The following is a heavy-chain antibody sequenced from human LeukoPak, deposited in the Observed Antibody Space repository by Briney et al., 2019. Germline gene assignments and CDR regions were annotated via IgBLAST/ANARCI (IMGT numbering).Heavy chain of an antibody. Sequence: GGSLRLSCEASGLSFGDYTMHWVRQAPGKGLEWVSLISRNGAATKYADSVRGRFTISRDNSKNSLYLQMNSLNTEDTALYYCAKDSSRDSSGYSLFDYWGQGTLVTVSS. D-gene: IGHD3-22*01. CDR2: ISRNGAAT. V-gene: IGHV3-43*01. CDR3: AKDSSRDSSGYSLFDY. J-gene: IGHJ4*02. CDR1: GLSFGDYT.